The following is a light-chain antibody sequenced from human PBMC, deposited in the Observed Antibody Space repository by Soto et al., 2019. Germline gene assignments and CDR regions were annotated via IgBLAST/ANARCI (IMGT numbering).Light chain of an antibody. Sequence: EIVLTQSPATLSLSPGERATLSCRASQSVSRYLAWYQQKPGQAPRLLIYDASNRATGIPSRFSGSGSGTDFILTVSSLEPEDFAVYYCQHRSSWPLTFGGGTKVVIK. V-gene: IGKV3-11*01. J-gene: IGKJ4*01. CDR2: DAS. CDR1: QSVSRY. CDR3: QHRSSWPLT.